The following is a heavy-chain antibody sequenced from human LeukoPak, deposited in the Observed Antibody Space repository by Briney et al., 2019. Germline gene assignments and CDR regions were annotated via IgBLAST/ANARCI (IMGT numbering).Heavy chain of an antibody. CDR1: GNTFTTYD. V-gene: IGHV1-8*03. CDR2: VNPKSGYT. D-gene: IGHD6-19*01. CDR3: ARVAGSIDY. Sequence: GASVKVSCKASGNTFTTYDINWVRQATGQGLEWVGWVNPKSGYTGYAQKFQGRVTITRDTSISTAYMELSSLRSEDTAVYYCARVAGSIDYWGKGTLVTVSS. J-gene: IGHJ4*02.